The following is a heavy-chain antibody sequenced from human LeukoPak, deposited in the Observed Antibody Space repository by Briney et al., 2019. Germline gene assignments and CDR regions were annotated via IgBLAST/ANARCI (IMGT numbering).Heavy chain of an antibody. D-gene: IGHD5-12*01. CDR2: IYYSGST. V-gene: IGHV4-59*01. CDR1: GGSISSYY. CDR3: ARDRGGYDPYYFDY. Sequence: SETLSLTCTVSGGSISSYYWSWIRQPPGTGLEWIGYIYYSGSTNYNPSLKSRVTISVDTSKNQFSLKLSSVTAGDTAVYYCARDRGGYDPYYFDYWGQGTLVTVSS. J-gene: IGHJ4*02.